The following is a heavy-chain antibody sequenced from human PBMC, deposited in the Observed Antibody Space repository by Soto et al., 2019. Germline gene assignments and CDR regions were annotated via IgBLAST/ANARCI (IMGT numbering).Heavy chain of an antibody. D-gene: IGHD5-12*01. J-gene: IGHJ4*02. CDR3: ARWLRGYSCYDYDY. CDR1: GGTFSSYA. V-gene: IGHV1-69*13. Sequence: SVKVSCKASGGTFSSYAISWVRRAPGQGLEWMGGIIPIFGTANYAQRFQGRVTITADESTSTAYMELSSLRSEDTAVYYCARWLRGYSCYDYDYWGQGTLVTVSS. CDR2: IIPIFGTA.